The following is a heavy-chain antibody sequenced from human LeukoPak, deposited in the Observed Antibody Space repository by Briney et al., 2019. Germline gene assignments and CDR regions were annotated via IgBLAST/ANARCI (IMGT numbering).Heavy chain of an antibody. CDR3: ANVIGSFDY. V-gene: IGHV6-1*01. D-gene: IGHD2-21*01. Sequence: SRTLSVTCVISVDSVSCNSVAWKWIRQSTSRGLECLGRTYYRSKWYHGYAVSVTSRITINPDTSKNQFSLQLNSVTPEDTAVYYCANVIGSFDYWGQGTLVTVSS. CDR2: TYYRSKWYH. CDR1: VDSVSCNSVA. J-gene: IGHJ4*02.